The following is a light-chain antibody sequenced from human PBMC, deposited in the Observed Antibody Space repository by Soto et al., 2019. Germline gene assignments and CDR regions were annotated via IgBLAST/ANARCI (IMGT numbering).Light chain of an antibody. CDR2: GAS. CDR1: QSVSSRN. J-gene: IGKJ2*01. V-gene: IGKV3-20*01. CDR3: LRYGDSPPAYT. Sequence: EIVLTQSPGTLSLSPGERATLSCRASQSVSSRNLAWYRQKPGQAPRLLIYGASNRATGIPDRFSGSGSGTDFTLTISRREPEDVAVYYCLRYGDSPPAYTFGQGTKLEIK.